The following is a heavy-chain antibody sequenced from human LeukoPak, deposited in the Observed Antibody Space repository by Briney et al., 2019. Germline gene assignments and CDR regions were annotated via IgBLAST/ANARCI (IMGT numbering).Heavy chain of an antibody. CDR1: GFTFSNHS. CDR2: ISSRSSSI. V-gene: IGHV3-48*01. J-gene: IGHJ6*03. D-gene: IGHD6-13*01. Sequence: GGSLRLSCAASGFTFSNHSMNWVRQAPGKGLEWVSYISSRSSSIYYADSVKGRFTVSRDNAKNSLYLQMNSLRAEDTAVYYCAGGGVAAAGNYYYYMDVWGKGTTVTVSS. CDR3: AGGGVAAAGNYYYYMDV.